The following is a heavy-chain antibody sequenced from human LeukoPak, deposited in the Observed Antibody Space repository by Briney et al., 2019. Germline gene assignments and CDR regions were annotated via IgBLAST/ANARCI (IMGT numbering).Heavy chain of an antibody. CDR2: MNPNSGNT. D-gene: IGHD2-2*01. Sequence: ASVKVSCKASGYTFTSYDINWVRQATGQGLEWMGWMNPNSGNTGYAQKFQGRVTMTRDTSINTAYMELSSLRSEEAAVSYCARGVRVLVGVPAALSYYYCIDVWARGPTVPVS. CDR1: GYTFTSYD. V-gene: IGHV1-8*01. CDR3: ARGVRVLVGVPAALSYYYCIDV. J-gene: IGHJ6*03.